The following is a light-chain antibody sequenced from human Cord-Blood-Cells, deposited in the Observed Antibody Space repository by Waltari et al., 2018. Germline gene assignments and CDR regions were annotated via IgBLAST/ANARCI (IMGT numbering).Light chain of an antibody. CDR3: QQYDNLPIT. CDR1: QDISNY. Sequence: DIQMTQSPSSLSASVGDRVTIPCQASQDISNYLDWYQQKPVKAPKLLIYDASNFETGVPSRFSGSGSGTDFTFTISSLQPEDIATYYCQQYDNLPITFGQGTRLEIK. J-gene: IGKJ5*01. V-gene: IGKV1-33*01. CDR2: DAS.